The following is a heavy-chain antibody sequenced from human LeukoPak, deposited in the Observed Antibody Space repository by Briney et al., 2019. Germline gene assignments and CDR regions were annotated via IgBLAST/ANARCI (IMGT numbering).Heavy chain of an antibody. CDR1: GGSISNYL. Sequence: SETLSLTCTVSGGSISNYLWSWIRQPPGKGLEWIGYVSYSGKTDYTPSLRSRVTISLDASNNHFSLTLSSVTAADTAVYYCARYHSWSHEGWIDPWGQGALVTVSS. D-gene: IGHD3-10*01. CDR2: VSYSGKT. CDR3: ARYHSWSHEGWIDP. V-gene: IGHV4-59*13. J-gene: IGHJ5*02.